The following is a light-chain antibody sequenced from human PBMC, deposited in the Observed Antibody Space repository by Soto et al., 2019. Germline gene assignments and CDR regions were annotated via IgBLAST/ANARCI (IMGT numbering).Light chain of an antibody. CDR3: QQSYIRFT. CDR1: QTISSY. V-gene: IGKV1-39*01. J-gene: IGKJ3*01. CDR2: AAS. Sequence: DIQMTQSPSSLSAFVGDRVTITCRSSQTISSYLNWYQQKPGKAPKVLIYAASYLQTGVSSRFSGRGSGTDFTLTIDSLQPEDGAPSYCQQSYIRFTFGPGT.